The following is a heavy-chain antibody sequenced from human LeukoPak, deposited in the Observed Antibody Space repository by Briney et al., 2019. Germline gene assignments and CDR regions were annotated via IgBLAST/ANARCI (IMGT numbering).Heavy chain of an antibody. D-gene: IGHD6-13*01. V-gene: IGHV4-30-4*01. CDR2: IYYSGST. Sequence: TLSLTCTVSGGSISRGDYYWSWIRQPPGKGLEWIGYIYYSGSTDYNPSLKSRVTISVDTSKNQFSLKLSSVTAADTAVFYCARDASAAGTSAFDIWGQGTMVTVSS. CDR3: ARDASAAGTSAFDI. J-gene: IGHJ3*02. CDR1: GGSISRGDYY.